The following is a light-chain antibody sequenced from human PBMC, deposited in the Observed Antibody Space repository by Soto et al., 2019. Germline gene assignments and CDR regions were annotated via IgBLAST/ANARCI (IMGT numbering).Light chain of an antibody. CDR2: GAS. Sequence: EIVLTQSPGTLSLSPGERATLSCRSSQSVSSSYLAWYQQKPGQTPRLLIYGASNRATGIPDRFSGSGSGTDFTLTISRLESEDFAVYYCQQYVSSPFTFGPGTKVDIK. V-gene: IGKV3-20*01. CDR3: QQYVSSPFT. J-gene: IGKJ3*01. CDR1: QSVSSSY.